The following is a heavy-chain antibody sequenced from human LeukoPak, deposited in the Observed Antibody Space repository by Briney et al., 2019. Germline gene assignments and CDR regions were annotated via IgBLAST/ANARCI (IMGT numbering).Heavy chain of an antibody. CDR3: AKVAEVGATGYYYYMDV. Sequence: PGGSLRLSCAASGFTFSRYAMSWVRQAPGKGLEWVSALSGSGGTTYYADSVKGRFTISRDNSKNTLYLQMNSLRAEDTAVYYCAKVAEVGATGYYYYMDVWGKGTTVTISS. D-gene: IGHD1-26*01. CDR1: GFTFSRYA. J-gene: IGHJ6*03. V-gene: IGHV3-23*01. CDR2: LSGSGGTT.